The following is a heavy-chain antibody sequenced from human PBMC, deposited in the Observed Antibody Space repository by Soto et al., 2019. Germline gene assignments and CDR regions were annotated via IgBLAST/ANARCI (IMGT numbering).Heavy chain of an antibody. J-gene: IGHJ4*02. CDR2: IIPIFGTA. Sequence: ASVKVSCKASGGTFSSYAISWVRQAPGQGLEWMGGIIPIFGTANYAQKFQGRVTITADESTSTAYMELSSLRSEDTAVYYCARGDFGSWYGVRAGYFDYWGQGTLVTVSS. CDR1: GGTFSSYA. CDR3: ARGDFGSWYGVRAGYFDY. V-gene: IGHV1-69*13. D-gene: IGHD6-13*01.